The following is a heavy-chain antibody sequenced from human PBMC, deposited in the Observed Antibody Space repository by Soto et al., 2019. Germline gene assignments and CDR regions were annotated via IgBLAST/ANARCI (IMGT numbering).Heavy chain of an antibody. Sequence: EVQLLDSGGGLVQPGGSLRLSCAASGFTFSGYALTWVRQAPGKGLEWVSAISGGGDATFYADSVKGRFTISRDISKNTLYLQMNTLRAEDTAVYYCARKFSGSTGRPDLWYFDLWGRGTLVTVSS. J-gene: IGHJ2*01. CDR3: ARKFSGSTGRPDLWYFDL. CDR2: ISGGGDAT. V-gene: IGHV3-23*01. CDR1: GFTFSGYA. D-gene: IGHD3-10*01.